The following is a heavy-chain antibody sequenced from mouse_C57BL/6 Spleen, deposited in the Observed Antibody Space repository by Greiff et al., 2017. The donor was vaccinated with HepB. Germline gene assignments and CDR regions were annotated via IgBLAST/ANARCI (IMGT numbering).Heavy chain of an antibody. Sequence: EVQGVESGGGLVKPGGSLKLSCAASGFTFSSYAMSWVRQTPEKRLEWVATISDGGSYTYYPDNVKGRFTISRDNAKNNLYLQMSHLKSEDTAMYYCAIDDGNYVVFDYWGQGTTLTVSS. CDR2: ISDGGSYT. CDR3: AIDDGNYVVFDY. D-gene: IGHD2-1*01. V-gene: IGHV5-4*01. CDR1: GFTFSSYA. J-gene: IGHJ2*01.